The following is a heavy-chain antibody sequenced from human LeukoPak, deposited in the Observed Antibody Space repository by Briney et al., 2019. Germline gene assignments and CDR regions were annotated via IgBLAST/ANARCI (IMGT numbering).Heavy chain of an antibody. V-gene: IGHV4-34*09. CDR1: GGSFSGYY. Sequence: SETLSLTCAGYGGSFSGYYWSWIRPPPGQGLEWIGYIYYSGSTYYNPSLKSRVTTSVATSKKQFSLKLSSVTAADTAVYYGARVWSTSNYYYYMDVWGKGTTVTVSS. CDR2: IYYSGST. J-gene: IGHJ6*03. CDR3: ARVWSTSNYYYYMDV. D-gene: IGHD2-2*01.